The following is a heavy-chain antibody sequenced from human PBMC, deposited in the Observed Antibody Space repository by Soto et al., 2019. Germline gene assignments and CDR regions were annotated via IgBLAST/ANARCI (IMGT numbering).Heavy chain of an antibody. J-gene: IGHJ6*02. D-gene: IGHD3-3*01. CDR3: ARENYDFWSGFRYKYGMDV. V-gene: IGHV3-23*01. CDR1: GFTFSSYV. CDR2: ISGSGGST. Sequence: EVQLLESGGALVQPGGSLRLSCAASGFTFSSYVMSWVRQAPGKGLEWVSSISGSGGSTYYADSVKGRFTISRDNSKNTLYLQMNSLRAEDTAVHYCARENYDFWSGFRYKYGMDVWGQGTTVTVSS.